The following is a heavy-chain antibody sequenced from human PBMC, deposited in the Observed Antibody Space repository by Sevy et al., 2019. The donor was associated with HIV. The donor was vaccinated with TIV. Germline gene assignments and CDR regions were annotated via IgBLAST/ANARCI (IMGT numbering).Heavy chain of an antibody. V-gene: IGHV3-21*04. CDR3: ARAVDYYDSGGLYY. Sequence: GGSLRLSCAASGFIFSDYDMNWVRQAPVKGLEWVSFISSLNSYIYYADSLKGRVTITRDNAKNSLFLHLNSLRAEDTAIYYCARAVDYYDSGGLYYWGQGALVTVSS. CDR2: ISSLNSYI. D-gene: IGHD3-22*01. CDR1: GFIFSDYD. J-gene: IGHJ4*02.